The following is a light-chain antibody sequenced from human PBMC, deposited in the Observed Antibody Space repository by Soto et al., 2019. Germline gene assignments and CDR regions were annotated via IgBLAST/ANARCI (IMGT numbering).Light chain of an antibody. CDR3: CSYSGSDSLL. CDR2: DVS. V-gene: IGLV2-11*01. J-gene: IGLJ2*01. Sequence: QSVLTQHRSVSGSPGESVTISCSGTSSDVGSYNYVSWYQQYPGKAPKVMIYDVSERPSEVPVRFSGSKSGNTASLTISGLQAEDEAEYFCCSYSGSDSLLFGGGTKLTVL. CDR1: SSDVGSYNY.